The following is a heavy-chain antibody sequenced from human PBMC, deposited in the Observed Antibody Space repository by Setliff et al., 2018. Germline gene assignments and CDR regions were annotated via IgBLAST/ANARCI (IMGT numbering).Heavy chain of an antibody. V-gene: IGHV4-61*09. J-gene: IGHJ5*02. Sequence: LSLTCSVSGGSISSGGFYWSWIRQSAGRGLEWIGHFHTGGATDYNLSLKSRVTISVDTSKNQFSLKLSSVTAADTAVYYCARGGYCSSTSCYGWFDPWGQGTLVTVSS. CDR1: GGSISSGGFY. CDR3: ARGGYCSSTSCYGWFDP. D-gene: IGHD2-2*01. CDR2: FHTGGAT.